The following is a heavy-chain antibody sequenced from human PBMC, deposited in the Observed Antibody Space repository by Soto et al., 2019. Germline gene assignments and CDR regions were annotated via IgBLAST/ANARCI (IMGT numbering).Heavy chain of an antibody. CDR1: GFTFSGSV. D-gene: IGHD2-2*01. J-gene: IGHJ3*02. CDR3: AKNLEDIVVVPAAPKINDAFDI. CDR2: IRSKADSYAT. Sequence: GGSLRLSCASSGFTFSGSVIHWVRQASGKGLEWVGRIRSKADSYATAYAASVEGRFTISRDDSKNTAYLQMNSLRAEDTAVYYCAKNLEDIVVVPAAPKINDAFDIWGQGTMVTVSS. V-gene: IGHV3-73*01.